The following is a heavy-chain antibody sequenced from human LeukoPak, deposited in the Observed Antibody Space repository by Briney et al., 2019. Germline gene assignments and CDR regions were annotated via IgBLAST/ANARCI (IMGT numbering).Heavy chain of an antibody. CDR3: TSDSTTTEHWYFDL. Sequence: SETLSLTCTVSGGSISSGGYYWSWIRQHPGKGLEWIGYIYYSGSTYYNPSLKSRVTISVDTSKNQFSLKLSSVTAADTAVYYCTSDSTTTEHWYFDLWGRGTLVTLSS. CDR2: IYYSGST. V-gene: IGHV4-31*03. D-gene: IGHD4-17*01. J-gene: IGHJ2*01. CDR1: GGSISSGGYY.